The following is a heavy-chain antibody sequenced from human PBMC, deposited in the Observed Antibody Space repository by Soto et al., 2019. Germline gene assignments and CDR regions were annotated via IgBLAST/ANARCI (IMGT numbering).Heavy chain of an antibody. CDR3: AHRKIQLWIFDY. CDR1: GFSLSTSGVG. CDR2: IYWDDDK. Sequence: SGPAGEPTQTLTLTCTFSGFSLSTSGVGVGWIRQPPGKALEWLALIYWDDDKRYSPSLKSRLTITKDTSKNQVVLTMTNMDPVDTATYYCAHRKIQLWIFDYWGQGTLVTVSS. D-gene: IGHD5-18*01. J-gene: IGHJ4*02. V-gene: IGHV2-5*02.